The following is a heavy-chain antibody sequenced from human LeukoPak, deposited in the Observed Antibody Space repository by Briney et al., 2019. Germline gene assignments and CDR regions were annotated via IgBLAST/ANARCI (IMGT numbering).Heavy chain of an antibody. J-gene: IGHJ6*02. D-gene: IGHD6-19*01. CDR3: ARHVYSSGWYRYYYYGMDV. Sequence: GESLKISCKGSGYNFTSYWIGWVRQMPGKGLEWMGIIYPGDSDTRYSPSFQGQVTISADKSISTAYLQWSSLKASDTAMYYCARHVYSSGWYRYYYYGMDVWGQGTTVTVSS. V-gene: IGHV5-51*01. CDR1: GYNFTSYW. CDR2: IYPGDSDT.